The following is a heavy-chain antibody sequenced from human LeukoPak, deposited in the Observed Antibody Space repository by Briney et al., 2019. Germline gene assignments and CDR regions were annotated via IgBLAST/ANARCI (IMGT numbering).Heavy chain of an antibody. D-gene: IGHD5-12*01. Sequence: PSETLSLTCAVSGYSISSGYYWGWIRQPPGKGLEWIGSIYHSGSTYYNPSLKSRVPISVDTSKNQFSLKLSSVTAADTAVYYCARAGSGYDFHYWGQGTLVTVSS. J-gene: IGHJ4*02. CDR1: GYSISSGYY. CDR3: ARAGSGYDFHY. CDR2: IYHSGST. V-gene: IGHV4-38-2*01.